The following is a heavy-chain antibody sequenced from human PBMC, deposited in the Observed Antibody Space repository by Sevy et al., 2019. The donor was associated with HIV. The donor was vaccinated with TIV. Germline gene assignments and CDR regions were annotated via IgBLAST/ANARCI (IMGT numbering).Heavy chain of an antibody. J-gene: IGHJ4*02. V-gene: IGHV4-31*03. CDR3: ASHMVRGVKGDQFDY. D-gene: IGHD3-10*01. CDR1: GGSISSGGYY. Sequence: SETLSLTCTVSGGSISSGGYYWSWIRQHPGKGLEWIGYIYYSGSTYYNPSLKSRVTISVDTSKNQFSLKLSSVTAADTAVDYCASHMVRGVKGDQFDYWGQGTLVTVSS. CDR2: IYYSGST.